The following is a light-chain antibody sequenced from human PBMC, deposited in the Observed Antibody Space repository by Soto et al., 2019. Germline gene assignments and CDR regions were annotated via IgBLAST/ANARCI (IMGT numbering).Light chain of an antibody. V-gene: IGKV3-15*01. CDR3: QQYNGSPPWT. J-gene: IGKJ1*01. Sequence: IVLTQVPATPSFAPGERATLPCRASQTVSSYLAWYQQKPGQTPRLLIYDVSTRANGVPARFSGRGSGTEFTLTISSLQSEDFALYYCQQYNGSPPWTFGQGTKVDIK. CDR1: QTVSSY. CDR2: DVS.